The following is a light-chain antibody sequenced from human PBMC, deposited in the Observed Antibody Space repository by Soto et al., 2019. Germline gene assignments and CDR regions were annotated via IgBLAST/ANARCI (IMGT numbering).Light chain of an antibody. V-gene: IGKV1-5*03. CDR3: QQYQSHST. CDR2: KAS. CDR1: QSISTW. Sequence: DIQMTHSPSTLSASVGDRVTITCRASQSISTWLAWYQQKPGKAPKLLIQKASILQSGVPSRFSGSGSGTELTLTISSLQPDDFATYYCQQYQSHSTFGQGPRWIS. J-gene: IGKJ1*01.